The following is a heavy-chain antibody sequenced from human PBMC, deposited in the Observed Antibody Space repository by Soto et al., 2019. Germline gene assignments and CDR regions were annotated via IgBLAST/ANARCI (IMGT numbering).Heavy chain of an antibody. CDR3: ATENIGFGEFFI. CDR2: IKQDGSEK. CDR1: GFTFSSYW. J-gene: IGHJ4*02. Sequence: GGSLRLSCAASGFTFSSYWMSWVRQAPGKGLEWVANIKQDGSEKYYVDSVKGRFTISRDNAENSLYLQMNGLRADDTAVYYCATENIGFGEFFIWGQGTLVTVSS. V-gene: IGHV3-7*05. D-gene: IGHD3-10*01.